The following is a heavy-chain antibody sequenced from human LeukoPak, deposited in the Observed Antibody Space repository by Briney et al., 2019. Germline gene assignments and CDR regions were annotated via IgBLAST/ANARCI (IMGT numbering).Heavy chain of an antibody. Sequence: SETLSLTCTVSGGSISSYHWSWFRQAPGKGLEWIGEINHSGSTNYNPSLKSRVTISVDTSKNQFSLKLSSVTAADTAVYYCARGKSSSWYGSWFDPWGQGTLVTVSS. J-gene: IGHJ5*02. V-gene: IGHV4-34*01. CDR3: ARGKSSSWYGSWFDP. CDR2: INHSGST. D-gene: IGHD6-13*01. CDR1: GGSISSYH.